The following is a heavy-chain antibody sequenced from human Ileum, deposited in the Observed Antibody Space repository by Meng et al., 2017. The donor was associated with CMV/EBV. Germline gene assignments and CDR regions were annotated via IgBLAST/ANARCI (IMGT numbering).Heavy chain of an antibody. D-gene: IGHD5-24*01. V-gene: IGHV4-34*01. CDR3: SRGADAYKSGRS. CDR2: IHPSGST. Sequence: QVSVKRWGGGLLNPSGTLSLSCCVDGGSFSNYYCSWIRQSPGKGLEWIGEIHPSGSTYYNPSLNSRVTMSVDTSKNQFSLNLRSVTAADTAVYYCSRGADAYKSGRSWGQGTLVTVSS. J-gene: IGHJ5*02. CDR1: GGSFSNYY.